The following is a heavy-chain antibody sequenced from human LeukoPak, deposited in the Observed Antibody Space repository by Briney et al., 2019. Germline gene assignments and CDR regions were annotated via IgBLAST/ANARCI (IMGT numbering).Heavy chain of an antibody. V-gene: IGHV4-4*07. CDR2: IYTSGST. CDR3: ARSIRHCSSTSCYGHWFDP. Sequence: SETLSLTCTVSGGSITSYYWSWIRQPAGKGLEWIGRIYTSGSTNYNPSLKSRVTMSVDTSKNQFSLKLSSVTAADTAVYYCARSIRHCSSTSCYGHWFDPWGQGTLVTVSS. D-gene: IGHD2-2*01. CDR1: GGSITSYY. J-gene: IGHJ5*02.